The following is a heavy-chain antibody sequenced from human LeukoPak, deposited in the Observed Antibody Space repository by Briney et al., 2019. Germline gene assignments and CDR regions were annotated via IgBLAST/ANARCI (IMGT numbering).Heavy chain of an antibody. D-gene: IGHD2-8*02. Sequence: GGSLRLSCAASGFSFSNNGIQWVGQAPGKGLEWVAFIQSNGNPKYYADSVRGRFTISRDNSKKTCYLQMDSLKVEDTAVYYCAREASTEIIGGMDVRGQGTTVTVTS. V-gene: IGHV3-30*02. CDR3: AREASTEIIGGMDV. CDR1: GFSFSNNG. J-gene: IGHJ6*02. CDR2: IQSNGNPK.